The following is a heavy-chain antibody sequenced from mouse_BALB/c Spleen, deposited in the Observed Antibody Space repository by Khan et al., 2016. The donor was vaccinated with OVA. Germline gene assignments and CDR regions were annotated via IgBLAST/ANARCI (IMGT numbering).Heavy chain of an antibody. V-gene: IGHV1-4*01. CDR1: GYTFTSYT. Sequence: QVQLQQSGAELARPGASVKMSCKASGYTFTSYTMHWVKQRPGQGLEWIGHINPSSGYTNYNQKFKDKATLTADKSSRIAYMQLSSLTSEDSAFYYCAREGAYYRSDGWFAYWGQGTLVTVSA. CDR3: AREGAYYRSDGWFAY. D-gene: IGHD2-14*01. CDR2: INPSSGYT. J-gene: IGHJ3*01.